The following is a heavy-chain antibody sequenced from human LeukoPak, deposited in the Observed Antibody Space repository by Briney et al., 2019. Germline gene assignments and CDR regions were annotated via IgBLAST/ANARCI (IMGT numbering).Heavy chain of an antibody. D-gene: IGHD2-2*02. Sequence: SETLSLTCAVYGGSFSGYYWSWIRQPPGKGLEWIGEINHSGSTNYNPSLKSRDTISVDTSKNQFSLKLSSVTAADTAVYYCSRGPAGRCSSTSCYTTGYYYYMDVWGQGTTVTVSS. CDR2: INHSGST. V-gene: IGHV4-34*01. CDR1: GGSFSGYY. J-gene: IGHJ6*03. CDR3: SRGPAGRCSSTSCYTTGYYYYMDV.